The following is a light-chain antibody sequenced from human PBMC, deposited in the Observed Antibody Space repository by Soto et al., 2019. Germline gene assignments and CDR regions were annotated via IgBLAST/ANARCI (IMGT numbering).Light chain of an antibody. Sequence: EIVLTQSPATLSLSPGERATLSCRASQSVSSYLAWYQQKPGQAPRLLIYDASSRATGIPARFSGSGYGTAFTLTISSLGPEDFAVYYCQQRSNWLFGGGTKVEIK. J-gene: IGKJ4*01. CDR1: QSVSSY. V-gene: IGKV3-11*01. CDR3: QQRSNWL. CDR2: DAS.